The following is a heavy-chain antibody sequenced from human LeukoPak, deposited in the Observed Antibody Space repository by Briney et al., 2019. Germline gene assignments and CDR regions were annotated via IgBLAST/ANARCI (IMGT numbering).Heavy chain of an antibody. D-gene: IGHD1-26*01. CDR1: VFTFSSYS. Sequence: GGSETLFCAPSVFTFSSYSMNWVRQAPGKGLVWVSYISSSSWTIYYADSVKGRFTISRDNAKNSLYLQMNSLRDEDTAVYYCARDLSGSYCYWGQRTLV. CDR3: ARDLSGSYCY. V-gene: IGHV3-48*02. J-gene: IGHJ4*02. CDR2: ISSSSWTI.